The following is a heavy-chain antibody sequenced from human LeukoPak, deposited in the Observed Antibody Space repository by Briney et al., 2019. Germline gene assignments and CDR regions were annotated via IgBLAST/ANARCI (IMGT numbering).Heavy chain of an antibody. CDR3: ARGGYPDRKVYSPVDY. J-gene: IGHJ4*02. V-gene: IGHV3-49*03. CDR2: IRSKGYGGTT. Sequence: PGGSLRLSCRVPGFTFSDYDMRWIRQAPGKGLEWVGFIRSKGYGGTTQYAASVEGRFTSSRDDSTSIGSLLTDALKSADTAVYYCARGGYPDRKVYSPVDYWGQGTLVTVSS. D-gene: IGHD2-15*01. CDR1: GFTFSDYD.